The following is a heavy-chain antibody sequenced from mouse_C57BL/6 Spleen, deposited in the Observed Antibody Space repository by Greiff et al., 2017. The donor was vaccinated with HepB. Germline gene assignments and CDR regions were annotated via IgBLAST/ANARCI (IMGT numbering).Heavy chain of an antibody. J-gene: IGHJ1*03. Sequence: VKLMESGPGLVQPSQSLSITCTVSGFSLTSYGVHWVRQSPGKGLEWLGVIWSGGSTDYNAASISRLSISKDNSQSQVFFKMNSLKADDTAIYYCARNYYGSSHWYFDVWGTGTTVTVSS. CDR1: GFSLTSYG. V-gene: IGHV2-2*01. CDR3: ARNYYGSSHWYFDV. D-gene: IGHD1-1*01. CDR2: IWSGGST.